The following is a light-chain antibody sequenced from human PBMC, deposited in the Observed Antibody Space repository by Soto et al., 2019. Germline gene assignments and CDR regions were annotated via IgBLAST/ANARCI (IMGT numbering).Light chain of an antibody. CDR2: GAY. J-gene: IGKJ2*01. V-gene: IGKV3D-15*01. Sequence: EIVMTQSPATLSVSPGERATLSCRASQSIDTHLAWYQQKPGQAPRLLIYGAYTRATGIPARFSGRGSGTEFTLTISSLPSEDFATYCCQQYHDWPRTFGQGTKLEIK. CDR1: QSIDTH. CDR3: QQYHDWPRT.